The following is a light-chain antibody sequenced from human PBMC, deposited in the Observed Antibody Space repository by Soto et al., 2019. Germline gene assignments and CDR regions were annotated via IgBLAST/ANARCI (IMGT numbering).Light chain of an antibody. CDR2: AAS. Sequence: DIQMTQSPSSLSASVGDRVTITCRASQGISNYLAWYQQKPGKVPKLLIYAASTLQSGVPSRFSGSGSGTDFTLTISSLQPEDVATXXXQKXNSAPHTFGQGTKLEIK. V-gene: IGKV1-27*01. CDR3: QKXNSAPHT. CDR1: QGISNY. J-gene: IGKJ2*01.